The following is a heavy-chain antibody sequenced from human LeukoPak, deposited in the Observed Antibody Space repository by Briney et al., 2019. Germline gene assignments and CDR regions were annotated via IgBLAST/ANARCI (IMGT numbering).Heavy chain of an antibody. J-gene: IGHJ4*02. Sequence: SETLSLTCTVSGYSISSGYYWGWIRQPPGKGLEWIGEINHSGSTNYNPSLKSRVTISVDTSKNQFSLKLSSVTAADTAVYYCAREGLLWFGDHFDYWGQGTLVTVSS. V-gene: IGHV4-38-2*02. CDR1: GYSISSGYY. CDR3: AREGLLWFGDHFDY. CDR2: INHSGST. D-gene: IGHD3-10*01.